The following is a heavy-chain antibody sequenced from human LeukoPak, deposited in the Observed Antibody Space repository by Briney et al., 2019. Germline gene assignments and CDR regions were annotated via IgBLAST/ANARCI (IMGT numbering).Heavy chain of an antibody. CDR2: IDPGDSST. CDR1: GYTYINYW. V-gene: IGHV5-10-1*01. Sequence: GESLKISCKGSGYTYINYWISWVRQMPGKGLEWMGRIDPGDSSTKYSPSFQGHVSISADKSITTAYLQWSSLKASDTAIYYCARHRDDYGDRGFDTWGQGTLVTVSS. J-gene: IGHJ4*02. CDR3: ARHRDDYGDRGFDT. D-gene: IGHD4-17*01.